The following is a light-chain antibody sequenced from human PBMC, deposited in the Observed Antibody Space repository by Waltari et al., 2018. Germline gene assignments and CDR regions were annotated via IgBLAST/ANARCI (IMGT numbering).Light chain of an antibody. Sequence: DLQMTQSPSSVSASVGHTVTITCRASQEISNQLPWYQQKPGKAPKFLIYDASTLESGVPSRVSGRGSGTDFTLTVRSLQPEDFATYYCQETNTLPFTFGQGTRLEIK. CDR1: QEISNQ. CDR2: DAS. V-gene: IGKV1D-12*01. J-gene: IGKJ5*01. CDR3: QETNTLPFT.